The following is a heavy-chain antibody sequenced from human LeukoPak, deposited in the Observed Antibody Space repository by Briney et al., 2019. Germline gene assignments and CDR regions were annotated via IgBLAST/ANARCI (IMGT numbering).Heavy chain of an antibody. V-gene: IGHV4-30-4*01. CDR2: IYYSGST. D-gene: IGHD2/OR15-2a*01. Sequence: PSETLSLTCTVSGGSISSGDYYWSWIRQPPGKGLEWIGYIYYSGSTYYNPSLKSRVTISVDTSKNQFSLKLSSVTAADTAVYYCARVNYYLYAFDIWGQGTMVTVSS. J-gene: IGHJ3*02. CDR3: ARVNYYLYAFDI. CDR1: GGSISSGDYY.